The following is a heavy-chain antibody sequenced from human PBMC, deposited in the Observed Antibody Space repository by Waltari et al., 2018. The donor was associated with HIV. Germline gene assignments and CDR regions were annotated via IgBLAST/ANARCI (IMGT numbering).Heavy chain of an antibody. Sequence: QVQLLQSGADVRRSGSSVTVSCKAIGETLKSYSINWVRQAPGQGLQWMGRLEWTGRSVAIICVPKYAEHLRGKITISADAVTNTAVMELASLRLDDTAVYYCAAPPAKGTWFDSWGQGSLVIVSS. CDR1: GETLKSYS. V-gene: IGHV1-69*02. D-gene: IGHD3-10*01. CDR2: SVAIICVP. J-gene: IGHJ5*01. CDR3: AAPPAKGTWFDS.